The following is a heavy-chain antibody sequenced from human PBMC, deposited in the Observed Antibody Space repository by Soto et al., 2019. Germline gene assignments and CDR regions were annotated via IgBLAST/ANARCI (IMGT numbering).Heavy chain of an antibody. CDR3: ARTHSGSYRIDY. D-gene: IGHD1-26*01. CDR2: IDWDDGK. Sequence: SGPYAGEPTQTLKLTCTFSGFSLSTSGMCVSWIRQPPGKALEWLALIDWDDGKYYSTSLKTRLTISKDTSKNQVVLTMTNMDPVDTATYYCARTHSGSYRIDYWGQGTLVTVSS. J-gene: IGHJ4*02. CDR1: GFSLSTSGMC. V-gene: IGHV2-70*01.